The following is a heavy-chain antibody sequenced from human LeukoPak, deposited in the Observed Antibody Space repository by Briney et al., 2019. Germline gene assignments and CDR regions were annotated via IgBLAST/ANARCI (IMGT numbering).Heavy chain of an antibody. CDR3: ARAGGDYDY. J-gene: IGHJ4*02. D-gene: IGHD4-17*01. V-gene: IGHV3-30-3*01. Sequence: PGGSLRLSCAASGFTFSSYAMHWVRQAPGKGLEWVAVISYDGSNKYYADSVKGRFTVSRDNSKNTLYLQMNSLRAEDTAVYYCARAGGDYDYWGQGTLVTVSS. CDR2: ISYDGSNK. CDR1: GFTFSSYA.